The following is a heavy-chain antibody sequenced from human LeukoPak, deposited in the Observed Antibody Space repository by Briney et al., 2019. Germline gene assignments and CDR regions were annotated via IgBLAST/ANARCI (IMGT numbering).Heavy chain of an antibody. D-gene: IGHD3-16*01. J-gene: IGHJ4*02. Sequence: TGGSLRLSCSASGFTFSDYDMTWVRQAPGKGLEWVSSISGLSSYTYYGESVKGRFSISRDNAKNSLYLQMNSLGAEYTATYYCGRAFPPLRTSSAGDLWGQGILVTVSS. CDR3: GRAFPPLRTSSAGDL. CDR1: GFTFSDYD. CDR2: ISGLSSYT. V-gene: IGHV3-21*01.